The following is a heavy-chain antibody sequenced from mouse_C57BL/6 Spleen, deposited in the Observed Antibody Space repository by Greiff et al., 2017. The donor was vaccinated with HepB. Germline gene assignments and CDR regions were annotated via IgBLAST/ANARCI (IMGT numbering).Heavy chain of an antibody. CDR2: IYPRDGST. V-gene: IGHV1-78*01. Sequence: VKVVESDAELVKPGASVKISCKVSGYTFTDHTIHWMKQRPEQGLEWIGYIYPRDGSTKYNEKFKGKATLTADKSSSTAYMQLNSLTSEDSAVYFCARDDDGYPYFDYWGQGTTLTVSS. CDR3: ARDDDGYPYFDY. J-gene: IGHJ2*01. CDR1: GYTFTDHT. D-gene: IGHD2-3*01.